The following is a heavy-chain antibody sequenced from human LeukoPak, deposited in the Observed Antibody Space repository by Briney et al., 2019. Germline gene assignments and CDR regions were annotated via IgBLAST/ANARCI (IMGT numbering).Heavy chain of an antibody. V-gene: IGHV3-23*01. D-gene: IGHD3-22*01. CDR1: GFTFSTYA. CDR2: ISGSGGST. J-gene: IGHJ4*02. CDR3: AKDRGRYYDSSGYYWGYYFDS. Sequence: GGSLRLSCAASGFTFSTYAVNWVRQAPGKGLEWVLTISGSGGSTYYADSVKGRFTISRDNSKNTLYLQMSGLRAEDTAVYYCAKDRGRYYDSSGYYWGYYFDSWGQGILVTVST.